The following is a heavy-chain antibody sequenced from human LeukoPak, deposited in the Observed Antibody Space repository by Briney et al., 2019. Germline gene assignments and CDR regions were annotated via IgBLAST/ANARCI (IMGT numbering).Heavy chain of an antibody. V-gene: IGHV4-30-4*01. CDR3: ARDSKGCGNAFDI. D-gene: IGHD2-2*01. Sequence: SQSLSLTCTVSGGSISSGDYYWSCIRQPPGKGLEGSGYIYYSGSTYYNPSLKSRVTISVDTSKNQFSLKLSSVTAADTAVYYCARDSKGCGNAFDIWGQGTMVTVSS. CDR2: IYYSGST. CDR1: GGSISSGDYY. J-gene: IGHJ3*02.